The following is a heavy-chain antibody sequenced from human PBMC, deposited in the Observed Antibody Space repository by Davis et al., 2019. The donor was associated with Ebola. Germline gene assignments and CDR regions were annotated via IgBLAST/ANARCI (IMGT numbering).Heavy chain of an antibody. CDR3: AREGDYYGSGSHDY. J-gene: IGHJ4*02. V-gene: IGHV3-7*01. CDR1: GFTFSSYW. Sequence: PEGSLRLSCAASGFTFSSYWMSWVRQAPGKGLEWVANIKQDGSEKYYVDSVKGRFTISRDNAKNSLYLQMNSLRAEDTAVYYCAREGDYYGSGSHDYWGQGTLVTVSS. D-gene: IGHD3-10*01. CDR2: IKQDGSEK.